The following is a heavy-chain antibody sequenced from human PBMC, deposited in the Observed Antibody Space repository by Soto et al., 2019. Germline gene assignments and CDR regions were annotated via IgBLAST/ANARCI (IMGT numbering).Heavy chain of an antibody. Sequence: QITLKESGPTLVKPTPTLTLTCTISGFSLSTSAVGVGWVRQPPGKALEWLAFGYWDDGKRYSTFLKSSLTITKDTSKTQVVLAMNNMDPVDTATYYGAHPVVDDLTYYFVSWGQGNLVTVSS. D-gene: IGHD2-15*01. CDR2: GYWDDGK. CDR3: AHPVVDDLTYYFVS. V-gene: IGHV2-5*02. CDR1: GFSLSTSAVG. J-gene: IGHJ4*02.